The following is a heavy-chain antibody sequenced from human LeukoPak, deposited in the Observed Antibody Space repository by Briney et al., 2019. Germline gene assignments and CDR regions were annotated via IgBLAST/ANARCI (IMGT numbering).Heavy chain of an antibody. V-gene: IGHV4-38-2*02. Sequence: SETLSLTCNVSGFSITSSYYWSWIRQPPGKGLEWIGSIYHSGSTYYNPSLKSRVTTSVDTSKNQFSLNLSSVTAADTAVYYCARRFDFVYDYVYYFDSWGQGTLVTVSS. D-gene: IGHD5/OR15-5a*01. J-gene: IGHJ4*02. CDR1: GFSITSSYY. CDR3: ARRFDFVYDYVYYFDS. CDR2: IYHSGST.